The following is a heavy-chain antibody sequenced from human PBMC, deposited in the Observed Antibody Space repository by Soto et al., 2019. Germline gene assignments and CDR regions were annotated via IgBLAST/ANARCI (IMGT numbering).Heavy chain of an antibody. CDR1: GGTFGSYA. V-gene: IGHV1-69*12. J-gene: IGHJ5*02. CDR2: IIPIFSTP. Sequence: QVQLVQSGAEVKKPGSSVKVSCKTSGGTFGSYAISWVRQAPGQGLEWMGGIIPIFSTPNYAQKFQGRVTLTADESTSTAYMELSSLRSEDTAVYYCARPIQYYFDTSAQSAWLDPWGQGTLVTVSS. D-gene: IGHD3-22*01. CDR3: ARPIQYYFDTSAQSAWLDP.